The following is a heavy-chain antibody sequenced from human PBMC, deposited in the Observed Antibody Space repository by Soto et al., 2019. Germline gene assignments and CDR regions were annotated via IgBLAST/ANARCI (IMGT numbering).Heavy chain of an antibody. V-gene: IGHV1-58*01. CDR1: GFTFTSSA. D-gene: IGHD3-10*01. CDR2: IVVGSGNT. CDR3: AREVDMVHYWYFDL. Sequence: LVKVSCKASGFTFTSSAVQWVRKDLGQRLEWIGWIVVGSGNTNYAQKFQERVTITRDTSASTAYMELSSLRSEDTAVYYCAREVDMVHYWYFDLWGRGTLVTVSS. J-gene: IGHJ2*01.